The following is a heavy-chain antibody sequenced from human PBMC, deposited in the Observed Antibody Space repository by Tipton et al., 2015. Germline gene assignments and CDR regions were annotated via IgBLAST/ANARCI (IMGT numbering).Heavy chain of an antibody. CDR2: MHHNGDA. CDR3: ACQDYDSLTRDYQTVDY. Sequence: TLSLTCTVSGYFISDGHFWGWVRQSPVKGLEWIASMHHNGDAYYNPSLGSRATLALDTPKNQFSLTLISATAADTALYYCACQDYDSLTRDYQTVDYWGQGTTVIVSS. V-gene: IGHV4-38-2*02. J-gene: IGHJ4*02. CDR1: GYFISDGHF. D-gene: IGHD3-9*01.